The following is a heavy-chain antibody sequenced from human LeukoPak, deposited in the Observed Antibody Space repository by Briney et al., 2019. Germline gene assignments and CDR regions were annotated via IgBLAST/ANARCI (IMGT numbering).Heavy chain of an antibody. D-gene: IGHD3-3*01. J-gene: IGHJ5*02. CDR3: ASSPFGVVIRTRSDKGVNYWFDP. CDR1: GGSISSYY. CDR2: IYYSGTT. V-gene: IGHV4-59*01. Sequence: PSETLSLTCTVSGGSISSYYWSWIRQPPGKGLEWIGYIYYSGTTNYNPSLKSRVTISVDTSKNQFSLELSSVTAADTAVYYCASSPFGVVIRTRSDKGVNYWFDPWGQGTLVTVSS.